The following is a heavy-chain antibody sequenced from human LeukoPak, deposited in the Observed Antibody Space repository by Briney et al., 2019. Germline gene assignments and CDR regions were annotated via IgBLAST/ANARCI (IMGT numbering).Heavy chain of an antibody. CDR3: ARDGFVGAADY. D-gene: IGHD6-13*01. J-gene: IGHJ4*02. V-gene: IGHV3-7*01. Sequence: GGSLRLSCAASEFTFSGYWVNWVRQAPGKGPGWVANISQDGSEQHYVDSVKGRVTISRDNDKTSLFLQMNSLRVEDTAVFYCARDGFVGAADYWGQGTLVTVSS. CDR1: EFTFSGYW. CDR2: ISQDGSEQ.